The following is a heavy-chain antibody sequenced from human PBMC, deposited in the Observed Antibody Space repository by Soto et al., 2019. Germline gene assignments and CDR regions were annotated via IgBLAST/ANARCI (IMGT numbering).Heavy chain of an antibody. Sequence: PAESLHISCKGSGYSFTSYWIGWVRQMPGKGLEWMGIIYPGDSDTRYSPSFQGQVTISADKSISTAYLQWSSLKASDTAMYYCARHLNLQGITETRDGSYNWFDPKGQGTLVSVSS. CDR2: IYPGDSDT. CDR1: GYSFTSYW. J-gene: IGHJ5*02. CDR3: ARHLNLQGITETRDGSYNWFDP. D-gene: IGHD1-20*01. V-gene: IGHV5-51*01.